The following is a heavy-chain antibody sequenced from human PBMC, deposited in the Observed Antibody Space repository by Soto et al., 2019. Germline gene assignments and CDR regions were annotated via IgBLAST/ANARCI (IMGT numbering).Heavy chain of an antibody. D-gene: IGHD3-22*01. CDR1: GGSISSGGYY. CDR3: AREGHYYDSSGYYYSSFFDY. CDR2: IYYSGST. Sequence: SETLSLTCTVSGGSISSGGYYWSWIRQHPGKGLEWIGYIYYSGSTYYNPSLKSRVTISVDTSKNQFSLKLSSVTAADTAVYYCAREGHYYDSSGYYYSSFFDYWGQGTLVTVSS. V-gene: IGHV4-31*02. J-gene: IGHJ4*02.